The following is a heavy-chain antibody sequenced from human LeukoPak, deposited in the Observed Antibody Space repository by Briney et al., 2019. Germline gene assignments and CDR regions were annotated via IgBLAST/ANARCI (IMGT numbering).Heavy chain of an antibody. CDR1: GGSVSGYY. D-gene: IGHD3-3*01. J-gene: IGHJ4*02. CDR2: VYYSGST. Sequence: SETLSLTCVVSGGSVSGYYWGWIRQPPGRGLEWIGYVYYSGSTNYNPSFKSRITISVDTSRNQFSLQLSSVTAADTAVYYCARLIYDFWSGYSAPFDYWGQGTLVTVSS. V-gene: IGHV4-59*08. CDR3: ARLIYDFWSGYSAPFDY.